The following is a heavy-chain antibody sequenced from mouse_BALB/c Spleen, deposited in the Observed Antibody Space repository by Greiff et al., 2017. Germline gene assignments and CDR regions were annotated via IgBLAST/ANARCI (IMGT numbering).Heavy chain of an antibody. CDR3: ARLLRLDY. CDR2: INPSTGYT. CDR1: GYTFTSYW. J-gene: IGHJ2*01. D-gene: IGHD1-2*01. Sequence: VQLQQSGAELAKPGASVKMSCKASGYTFTSYWMHWVKQRPGQGLEWIGYINPSTGYTEYNQKFKDKATLTADKYSSTAYMQLSSLTSEDSAVYYCARLLRLDYWGQGTTLTVSS. V-gene: IGHV1-7*01.